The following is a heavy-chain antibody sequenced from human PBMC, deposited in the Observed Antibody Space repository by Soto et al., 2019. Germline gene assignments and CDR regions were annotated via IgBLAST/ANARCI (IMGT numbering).Heavy chain of an antibody. CDR3: AALMYYYDSSGYRKYYFDY. CDR2: IVVGSGNT. Sequence: ASVKVSCKASGFTFTSSAVQWVRQARGQRLEWIGWIVVGSGNTNYAQKFQERVTITRDMSTSTAYMELSSLRSEDTAVYYCAALMYYYDSSGYRKYYFDYWGQGTLVTSPQ. J-gene: IGHJ4*02. D-gene: IGHD3-22*01. CDR1: GFTFTSSA. V-gene: IGHV1-58*01.